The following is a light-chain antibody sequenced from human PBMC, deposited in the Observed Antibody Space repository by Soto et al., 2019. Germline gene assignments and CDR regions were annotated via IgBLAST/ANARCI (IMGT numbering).Light chain of an antibody. V-gene: IGKV3-15*01. CDR1: QSVSSN. CDR2: GAS. J-gene: IGKJ1*01. CDR3: QKHNNGPPWP. Sequence: EIVMTQSPATLSVSPGERATLSCRASQSVSSNLAWYQQKPGQAPRLLMYGASTRATGIPDRFSGSGSGTEFPLTISSLQSEDFAVYYCQKHNNGPPWPSGQGTKLEI.